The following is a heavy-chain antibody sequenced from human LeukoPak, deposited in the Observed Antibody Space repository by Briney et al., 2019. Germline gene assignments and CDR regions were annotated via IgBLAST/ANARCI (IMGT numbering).Heavy chain of an antibody. J-gene: IGHJ4*02. CDR1: GFTFSSFW. Sequence: GGSLRLSCAASGFTFSSFWMHWVRHAPGKGLVWVSRINSDGSITGYADSVKGRFTVSRDNAKNTLYLQMNSLRAEDTAVYYCARGRSGYYFDYWGQGTLVTVSS. CDR3: ARGRSGYYFDY. V-gene: IGHV3-74*01. CDR2: INSDGSIT.